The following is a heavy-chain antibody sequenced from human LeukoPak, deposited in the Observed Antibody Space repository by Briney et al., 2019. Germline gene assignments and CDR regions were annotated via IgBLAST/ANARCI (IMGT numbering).Heavy chain of an antibody. CDR2: IYYSGST. J-gene: IGHJ4*02. D-gene: IGHD6-13*01. CDR1: GGSFSGYY. CDR3: ASPRKVAAASGFDY. Sequence: SETLSLTCAVYGGSFSGYYWSWIRQPPGKGLEWIGSIYYSGSTYYNPSLKSRVTISVDTSKNQFSLKLSSVTAADTAVYYCASPRKVAAASGFDYWGQGTLVTVSS. V-gene: IGHV4-34*01.